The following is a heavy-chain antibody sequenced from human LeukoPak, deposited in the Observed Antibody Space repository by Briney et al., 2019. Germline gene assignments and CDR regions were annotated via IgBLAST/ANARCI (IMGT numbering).Heavy chain of an antibody. CDR3: ASGVPPEY. CDR1: GFTFSSYA. D-gene: IGHD1-1*01. J-gene: IGHJ4*02. V-gene: IGHV3-30*04. CDR2: ISYDGSNK. Sequence: PGRSLRLSCAASGFTFSSYAMHWVRQAPGKGLEWVVVISYDGSNKYYADSVKGRFTISRDNSKNTLYLQMNSLRAEDTAVYYCASGVPPEYWGQGTLVTVSS.